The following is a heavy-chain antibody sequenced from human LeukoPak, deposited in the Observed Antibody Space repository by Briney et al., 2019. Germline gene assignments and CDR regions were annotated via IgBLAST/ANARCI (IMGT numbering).Heavy chain of an antibody. J-gene: IGHJ6*03. CDR3: ARDQLLWFGVYYYMDV. D-gene: IGHD3-10*01. CDR1: GFTLSSYD. V-gene: IGHV3-13*01. CDR2: IGTEDDT. Sequence: PGGSPRLSCAASGFTLSSYDMHWGRQTTGKTLEWGSAIGTEDDTYYSGSVEGRFTVSRENAKNSLYLHMNSLRAEDTAVYYCARDQLLWFGVYYYMDVWGKGTTVTISS.